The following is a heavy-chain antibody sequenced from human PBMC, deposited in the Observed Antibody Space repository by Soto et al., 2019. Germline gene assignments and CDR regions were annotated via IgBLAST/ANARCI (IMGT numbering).Heavy chain of an antibody. D-gene: IGHD3-3*01. Sequence: RASVKVSCKASGYTFTGYYMHWVRQAPGQGLEWMGWINPNSGGTNYAQKFQGRVTMTRDTSISTAYMELSRLRSDDTAVYYCARSPSGDDFWSGYNNWFDPWGQGTMVTVYS. V-gene: IGHV1-2*02. CDR1: GYTFTGYY. CDR3: ARSPSGDDFWSGYNNWFDP. J-gene: IGHJ5*02. CDR2: INPNSGGT.